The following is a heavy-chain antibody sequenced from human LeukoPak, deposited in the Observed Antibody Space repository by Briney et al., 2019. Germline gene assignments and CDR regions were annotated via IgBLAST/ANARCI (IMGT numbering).Heavy chain of an antibody. J-gene: IGHJ5*02. D-gene: IGHD6-19*01. V-gene: IGHV4-59*08. CDR3: ARLMWGYSSGWYNGVVWFDP. CDR1: GGSISSYY. CDR2: IYYSGST. Sequence: SETLSLTCTVSGGSISSYYWSWIRQPPVKVLEWIGYIYYSGSTNYNPSLKSRVTISVDTSKNQFSLKLSSVTAADTAVYYCARLMWGYSSGWYNGVVWFDPWGQGTLVTVSS.